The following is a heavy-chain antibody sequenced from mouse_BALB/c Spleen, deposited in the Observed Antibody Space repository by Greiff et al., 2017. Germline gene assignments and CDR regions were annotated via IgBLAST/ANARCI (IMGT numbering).Heavy chain of an antibody. Sequence: EVKVVESGPELVKPGASVKISCKTSGYTFTEYTMHWVKQSHGKSLEWIGGINPNNGGTSYNQKFKGKATLTVDKSSSTAYMELRSLTSEDSAVYYCAGTGYDGYFYAMDYWGQGTSVTVSS. D-gene: IGHD2-3*01. CDR3: AGTGYDGYFYAMDY. V-gene: IGHV1-18*01. CDR2: INPNNGGT. J-gene: IGHJ4*01. CDR1: GYTFTEYT.